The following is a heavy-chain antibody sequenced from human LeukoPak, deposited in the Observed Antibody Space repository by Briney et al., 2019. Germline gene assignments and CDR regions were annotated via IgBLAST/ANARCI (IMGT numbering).Heavy chain of an antibody. J-gene: IGHJ5*02. CDR3: ARRRGGSPRRNWFDP. CDR2: MNPNSGNT. CDR1: GYTFTSYD. D-gene: IGHD3-16*01. Sequence: SVKVSCKASGYTFTSYDVNWVRQATGQGLEWMGWMNPNSGNTGYAQKFQGRVTMTRNTSVSTAYMELSSLRSEDTAVYYCARRRGGSPRRNWFDPWGQGTLVTVSS. V-gene: IGHV1-8*01.